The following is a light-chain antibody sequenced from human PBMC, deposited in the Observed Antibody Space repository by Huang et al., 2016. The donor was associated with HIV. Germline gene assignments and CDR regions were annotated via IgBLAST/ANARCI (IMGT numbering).Light chain of an antibody. V-gene: IGKV1-39*01. CDR3: QQRFSTTIT. J-gene: IGKJ5*01. CDR2: GAS. Sequence: DIQMTQYPPSLYASIGDSVTIACRASQNVNTYLNWYQQKPGQAPRLLIFGASRLRSGVPSRFSGSGSGTEFTLTISSLQLEDFATYYCQQRFSTTITFGQGTRLDIK. CDR1: QNVNTY.